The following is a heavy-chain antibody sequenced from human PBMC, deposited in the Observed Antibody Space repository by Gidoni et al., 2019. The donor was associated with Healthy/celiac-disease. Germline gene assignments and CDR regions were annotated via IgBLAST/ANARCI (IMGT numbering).Heavy chain of an antibody. CDR2: ISSSSSTI. J-gene: IGHJ4*02. V-gene: IGHV3-48*02. Sequence: EVQLVESGGGLVQPGGSLRLSCAASGFTFSSYSMNWVRQAPGKGLEWVSYISSSSSTIYYADSVKGRFTISRDNAKNSLYLKMNSMRDEETAVYYCARERGDYFDYWGQGTLVTVSS. D-gene: IGHD4-17*01. CDR3: ARERGDYFDY. CDR1: GFTFSSYS.